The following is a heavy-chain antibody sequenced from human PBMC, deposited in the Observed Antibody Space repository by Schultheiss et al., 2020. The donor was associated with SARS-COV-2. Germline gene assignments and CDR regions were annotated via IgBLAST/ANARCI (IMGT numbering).Heavy chain of an antibody. J-gene: IGHJ5*02. Sequence: SETLSLTYTVSGGSISSYYWSWIRQPPGKGLEWIGYIYYSGSTNYNPSLKSRVTISVDTSKNQFSLKLSSVTAADTAVYYCARDADRSSTSWKGDWFDPWGQGTVVTVAS. CDR1: GGSISSYY. V-gene: IGHV4-59*01. D-gene: IGHD2-2*01. CDR2: IYYSGST. CDR3: ARDADRSSTSWKGDWFDP.